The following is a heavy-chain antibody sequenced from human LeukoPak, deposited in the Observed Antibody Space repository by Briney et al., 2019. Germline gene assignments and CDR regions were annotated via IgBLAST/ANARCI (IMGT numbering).Heavy chain of an antibody. Sequence: AAVSLSSTGSGYSFTDYYMHWVRQAPGQGLEWMGWINPKTGGTHYAQKFQGTVTMTRDTSIRTAYMELSRLRSGHTAVYYCARVAVPGVIFFDYWGPETQFSVSS. D-gene: IGHD6-19*01. V-gene: IGHV1-2*02. J-gene: IGHJ4*02. CDR2: INPKTGGT. CDR3: ARVAVPGVIFFDY. CDR1: GYSFTDYY.